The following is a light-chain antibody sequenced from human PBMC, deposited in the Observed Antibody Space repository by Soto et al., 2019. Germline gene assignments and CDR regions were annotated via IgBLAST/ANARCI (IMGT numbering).Light chain of an antibody. CDR1: SSNIGADYD. CDR2: GNS. Sequence: QSVLTQTPSVSGATGQRVTISSTGSSSNIGADYDVHWYQQLPGTAPKLLIYGNSNRPSGVPDRFSGSKSGTSASLAITGLQAEDEADYYCQSYDISLSAVVFGGGTKLTVL. V-gene: IGLV1-40*01. CDR3: QSYDISLSAVV. J-gene: IGLJ3*02.